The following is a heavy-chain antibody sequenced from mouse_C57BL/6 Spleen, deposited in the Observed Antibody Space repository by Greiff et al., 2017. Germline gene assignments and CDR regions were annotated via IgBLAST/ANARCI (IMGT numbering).Heavy chain of an antibody. CDR2: IHPNSGST. V-gene: IGHV1-64*01. CDR1: GYTFTSYW. D-gene: IGHD1-1*01. CDR3: ARERYYFDY. Sequence: QVHVKQPGAELVKPGASVKLSCKASGYTFTSYWMHWVKQRPGQGLEWIGMIHPNSGSTNYNEKFKSKATLTVDKSSSTAYMQLSSLTSEDSAVYYCARERYYFDYWGQGTTLTVSS. J-gene: IGHJ2*01.